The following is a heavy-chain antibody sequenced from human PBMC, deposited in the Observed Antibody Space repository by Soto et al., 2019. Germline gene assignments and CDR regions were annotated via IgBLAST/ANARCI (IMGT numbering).Heavy chain of an antibody. CDR2: ISSSSSTL. CDR1: GFTFSSYS. J-gene: IGHJ2*01. Sequence: EVPLVESGGGLVQPGGSLRLSCAASGFTFSSYSMNWVRQAPGKGLEWVSYISSSSSTLYYADSVKGRCTISRDNAKTSLYLQMNSLRDEDTAVYYCASYCISTSCYDTEDFYWYFDLWGRGTLVTVSS. V-gene: IGHV3-48*02. D-gene: IGHD2-2*01. CDR3: ASYCISTSCYDTEDFYWYFDL.